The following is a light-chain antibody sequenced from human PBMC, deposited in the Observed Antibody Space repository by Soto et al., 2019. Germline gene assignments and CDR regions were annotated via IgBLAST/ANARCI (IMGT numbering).Light chain of an antibody. CDR1: SSDVGGYNY. CDR3: SSYTSSSSLV. V-gene: IGLV2-14*01. CDR2: DVS. J-gene: IGLJ2*01. Sequence: QSALTQPASVSGSPGQSITISCTGTSSDVGGYNYVSWYQQHPGKAPKLMIYDVSNRPSGVSNRFSGSKSGNTASLTISWLPAEDEADYYCSSYTSSSSLVFGGGTKLTVL.